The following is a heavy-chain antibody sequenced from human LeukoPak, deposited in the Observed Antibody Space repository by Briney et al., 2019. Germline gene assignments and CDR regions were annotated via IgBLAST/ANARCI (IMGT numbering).Heavy chain of an antibody. CDR2: ISAYNGNT. J-gene: IGHJ5*02. CDR1: GYTFTSYG. Sequence: GASVKVSCKASGYTFTSYGISWVRQAPGQGLEWMGWISAYNGNTNYAQKLQGRVTMTTDTSTSTAYMELRSLRSDDTAVYYCAGEGDLRYCSSTSCLYNWFDPWGQGTLVTVSS. CDR3: AGEGDLRYCSSTSCLYNWFDP. D-gene: IGHD2-2*01. V-gene: IGHV1-18*01.